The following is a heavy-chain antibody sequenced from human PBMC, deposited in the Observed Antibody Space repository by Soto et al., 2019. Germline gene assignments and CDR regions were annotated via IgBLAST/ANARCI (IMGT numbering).Heavy chain of an antibody. J-gene: IGHJ4*02. Sequence: GGSLRLSCAASGFTFSSYGMHWVRQAPGKGLEWVAVIWCDGSNKYYADSVKGRFTISRDNSKNTLYLQMNSLRAEDTAVYYCARDSGGYDSSFDYWGQGTLVTVSS. CDR2: IWCDGSNK. D-gene: IGHD5-12*01. CDR1: GFTFSSYG. CDR3: ARDSGGYDSSFDY. V-gene: IGHV3-33*01.